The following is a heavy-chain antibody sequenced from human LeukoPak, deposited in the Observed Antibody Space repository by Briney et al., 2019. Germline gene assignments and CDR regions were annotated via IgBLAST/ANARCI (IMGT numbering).Heavy chain of an antibody. CDR2: ISSTSSTT. CDR1: GFTFSSYS. Sequence: GGSLRLSCAASGFTFSSYSMIWVRQAPGKGLEWVSSISSTSSTTYYADSVKGRFTISRDNSKNTLYLQMNSLRAEDTAVYYCASHIITMVRGVQNWFDPWGQGTLVTVSS. CDR3: ASHIITMVRGVQNWFDP. V-gene: IGHV3-21*04. D-gene: IGHD3-10*01. J-gene: IGHJ5*02.